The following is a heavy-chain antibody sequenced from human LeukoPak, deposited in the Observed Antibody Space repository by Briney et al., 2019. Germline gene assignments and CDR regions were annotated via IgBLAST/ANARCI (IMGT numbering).Heavy chain of an antibody. D-gene: IGHD2-2*01. J-gene: IGHJ4*02. Sequence: PGGSLRLSCAASGFTFSSYAMSWVRQAPGKGLEWVSAISGSGGSTYYADSVKGRFTISRDNSKNTLYLQMNSLRSEDTTLYYCARDSKDIVVVPSAPSIDYWGQGTLVTVSS. CDR1: GFTFSSYA. CDR3: ARDSKDIVVVPSAPSIDY. CDR2: ISGSGGST. V-gene: IGHV3-23*01.